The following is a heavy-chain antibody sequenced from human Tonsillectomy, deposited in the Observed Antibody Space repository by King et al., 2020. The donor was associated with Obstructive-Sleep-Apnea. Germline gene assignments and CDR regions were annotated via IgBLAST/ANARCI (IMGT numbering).Heavy chain of an antibody. CDR1: GGTFSSYA. CDR2: IVPIFGTA. Sequence: QLVQSGAEVKKPGSSVKVSCKASGGTFSSYAISWVRQAPGQGLEWMGGIVPIFGTANYAQKFQGRVTITADESTSTAYMELSSLRAEDTAVYYCVRDRSGYYYDTPALFYFDYWGQGTLVTVSS. J-gene: IGHJ4*02. CDR3: VRDRSGYYYDTPALFYFDY. V-gene: IGHV1-69*01. D-gene: IGHD3-22*01.